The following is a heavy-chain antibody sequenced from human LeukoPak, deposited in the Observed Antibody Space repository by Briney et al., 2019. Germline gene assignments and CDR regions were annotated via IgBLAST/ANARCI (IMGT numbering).Heavy chain of an antibody. CDR1: GFTFSGSG. Sequence: PGGSLRLSCAASGFTFSGSGMHWVRQAPGKGLEWVAFIRYHGSDKFYADSVKGRFTISRDNAKNSLYLQMNSLRADDTAVYYCASCPPPDYYDSSGYTTPRNYYMDVWGKGTTVTVSS. V-gene: IGHV3-30*02. CDR3: ASCPPPDYYDSSGYTTPRNYYMDV. J-gene: IGHJ6*03. CDR2: IRYHGSDK. D-gene: IGHD3-22*01.